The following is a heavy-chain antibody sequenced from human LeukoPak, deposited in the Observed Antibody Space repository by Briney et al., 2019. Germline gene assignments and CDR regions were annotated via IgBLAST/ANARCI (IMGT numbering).Heavy chain of an antibody. CDR3: ARVGVVVTPSHDAFDI. J-gene: IGHJ3*02. D-gene: IGHD3-22*01. CDR1: GGSISSYY. CDR2: IYYSGST. V-gene: IGHV4-59*01. Sequence: PSETLSLTCTVSGGSISSYYWSWIRQPPGKGLEWIGYIYYSGSTNYNPSLKSRVTISVDTSKNQSSLKLSSVTAADTAVYYCARVGVVVTPSHDAFDIWGQGTMVTVSS.